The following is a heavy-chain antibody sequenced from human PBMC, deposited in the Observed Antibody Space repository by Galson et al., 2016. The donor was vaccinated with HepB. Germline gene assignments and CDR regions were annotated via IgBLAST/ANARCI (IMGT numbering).Heavy chain of an antibody. CDR1: GYSFHTYW. V-gene: IGHV5-51*01. CDR2: IYPDDSDT. D-gene: IGHD3-22*01. CDR3: ARRSYDSSAYYSWFDP. Sequence: QSGAAVKKPGESLKISCKGSGYSFHTYWIGWVRQMPGKGLEWMGVIYPDDSDTRYSPSFQGQVTISADKSISTAYLQWSSLRASDTAMYYCARRSYDSSAYYSWFDPWGQGTLVTVSS. J-gene: IGHJ5*02.